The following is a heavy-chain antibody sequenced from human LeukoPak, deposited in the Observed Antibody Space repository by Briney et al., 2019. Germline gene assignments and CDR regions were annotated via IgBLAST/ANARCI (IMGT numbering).Heavy chain of an antibody. V-gene: IGHV1-46*01. CDR1: GYTFTSYY. J-gene: IGHJ6*03. Sequence: GSVKVSCKASGYTFTSYYMHWVRQAPGQGLEWMGIINPSGGSTSYAQKFQGRVTMTRDMSTSTVYMELSSLRSEDTAVYYCARDGEDIVVVPAATYYYYYYMDVWGEGTTVTVSS. D-gene: IGHD2-2*01. CDR3: ARDGEDIVVVPAATYYYYYYMDV. CDR2: INPSGGST.